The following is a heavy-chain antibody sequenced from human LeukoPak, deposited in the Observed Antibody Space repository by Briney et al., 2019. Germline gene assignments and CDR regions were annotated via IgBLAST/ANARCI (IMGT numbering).Heavy chain of an antibody. J-gene: IGHJ6*02. V-gene: IGHV3-7*01. CDR3: ARVAVGATSLDYYGMDV. CDR1: GFTFSSYW. CDR2: IKQDGSEK. D-gene: IGHD1-26*01. Sequence: GGSLRLSCAASGFTFSSYWMSWVRQAPGKGLEWVANIKQDGSEKYYVDSVKGRFTISRDNAKNSLYLQMNSPRAEDTAVYYCARVAVGATSLDYYGMDVWGQGTTVTVSS.